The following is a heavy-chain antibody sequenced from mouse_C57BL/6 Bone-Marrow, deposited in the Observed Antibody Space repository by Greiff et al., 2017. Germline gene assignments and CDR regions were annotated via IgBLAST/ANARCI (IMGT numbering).Heavy chain of an antibody. V-gene: IGHV3-6*01. Sequence: EVQLVESGPGLVKPSQSLSLTCSVTGYSITSGYYWNWIRQFPGNKLEWMGYISYDGSNYYNPSLKNRISITRDTSKNQFFLKLNSVTTEDTATYYCARGGYGNHAMDYWGQGTSVTVSS. CDR2: ISYDGSN. CDR3: ARGGYGNHAMDY. CDR1: GYSITSGYY. D-gene: IGHD2-1*01. J-gene: IGHJ4*01.